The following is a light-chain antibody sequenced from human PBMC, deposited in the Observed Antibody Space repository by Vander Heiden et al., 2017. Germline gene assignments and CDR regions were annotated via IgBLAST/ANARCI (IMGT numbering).Light chain of an antibody. V-gene: IGKV3-15*01. CDR3: QQYNNWPGT. CDR2: GAS. Sequence: EIVMTQSPATLSVSPGERATLSCRASQRVNSNLAWYQQKPGQAPRLLIYGASTRATGIPARFSGSGSGTEFTLTISSLQSEDFAVYYCQQYNNWPGTFGQGTKVEIK. J-gene: IGKJ1*01. CDR1: QRVNSN.